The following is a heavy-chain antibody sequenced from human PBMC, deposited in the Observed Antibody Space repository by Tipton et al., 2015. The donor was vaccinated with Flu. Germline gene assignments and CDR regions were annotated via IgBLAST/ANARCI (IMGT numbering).Heavy chain of an antibody. J-gene: IGHJ4*02. CDR1: GGSVTIRGYC. CDR3: AGWIGGRSVFY. CDR2: IYYSGTT. V-gene: IGHV4-39*07. Sequence: PGLVKPSETLSLICSVSGGSVTIRGYCWGWFRRPPGKGLEYIGTIYYSGTTYHNPSLKSRLSLSMDASRNQFSLGLSSVTDADTAVYYCAGWIGGRSVFYWGQGTLVTVSS. D-gene: IGHD2-15*01.